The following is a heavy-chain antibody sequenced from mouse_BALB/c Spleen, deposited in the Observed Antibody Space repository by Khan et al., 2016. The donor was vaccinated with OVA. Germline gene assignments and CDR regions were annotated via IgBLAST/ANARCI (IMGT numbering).Heavy chain of an antibody. J-gene: IGHJ3*01. D-gene: IGHD1-1*01. CDR2: ISCYNGAT. Sequence: LVKTGASVKISCKASGYTFTGYYMHWVKQSHGKSLEWIGYISCYNGATSYNQKFKGKATFTVDTSSSTAYMQFNSLKSEDSAVYYCARVDYYGSSSFSYWGRGTLVPVFA. CDR1: GYTFTGYY. V-gene: IGHV1S34*01. CDR3: ARVDYYGSSSFSY.